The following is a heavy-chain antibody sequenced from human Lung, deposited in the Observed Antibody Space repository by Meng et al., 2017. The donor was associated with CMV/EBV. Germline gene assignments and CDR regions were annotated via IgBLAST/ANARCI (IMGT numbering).Heavy chain of an antibody. CDR2: ISSSGSTI. CDR1: GFTFSSYE. J-gene: IGHJ4*02. Sequence: GGSXRLXXAASGFTFSSYEMNWVRQAPGKGLEWVSYISSSGSTIYYADSVKGRFTISRDNAKNSLYLQMNSLRAEDTAVYYCAIFQDIVVVPAAIPYYFDYWGQGTLVXVSS. CDR3: AIFQDIVVVPAAIPYYFDY. V-gene: IGHV3-48*03. D-gene: IGHD2-2*02.